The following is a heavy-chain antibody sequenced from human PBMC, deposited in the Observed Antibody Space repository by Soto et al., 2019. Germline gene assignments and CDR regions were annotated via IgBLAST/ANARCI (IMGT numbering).Heavy chain of an antibody. J-gene: IGHJ4*02. D-gene: IGHD2-2*01. CDR2: INPNSGGT. Sequence: ASVKVSCKASGYTFTGYYMHWVRQAPGQVLEWMGWINPNSGGTNYAQKFQGRVTMTRDTSISTAYMELSRLRSDDTAVYYCARDSRYCSSTSCDDFDYWGQGTLVNVSS. V-gene: IGHV1-2*02. CDR3: ARDSRYCSSTSCDDFDY. CDR1: GYTFTGYY.